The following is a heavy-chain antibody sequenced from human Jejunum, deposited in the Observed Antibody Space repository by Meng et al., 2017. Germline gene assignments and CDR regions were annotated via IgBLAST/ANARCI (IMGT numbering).Heavy chain of an antibody. CDR1: GYTFSSQP. CDR3: ARHTGNLGLDY. Sequence: QVQLVQSESRVKKPGASVKVSCKASGYTFSSQPPNWVRQAPGQGLEWIGWINTNTGNANYGPDFTGRFVFSLDTSVSTAYLQISSLSAEDTAVYYCARHTGNLGLDYWGQGTLVTVSS. CDR2: INTNTGNA. V-gene: IGHV7-4-1*02. J-gene: IGHJ4*02. D-gene: IGHD4-23*01.